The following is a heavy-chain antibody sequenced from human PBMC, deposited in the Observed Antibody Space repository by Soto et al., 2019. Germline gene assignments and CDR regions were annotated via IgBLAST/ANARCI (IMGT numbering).Heavy chain of an antibody. V-gene: IGHV3-23*01. CDR3: ANRWGWSGYFDY. CDR2: ISGSGGST. Sequence: EVQLLESGGGLVQPGGSLRLSCAASGFTFSSYAMSWVRQAPGKGLEWVSAISGSGGSTYYADSVKGRFTISRDNSKNTLYLQMNSLRAEDTAVYYCANRWGWSGYFDYWGQGTLVTVSS. D-gene: IGHD3-3*01. CDR1: GFTFSSYA. J-gene: IGHJ4*02.